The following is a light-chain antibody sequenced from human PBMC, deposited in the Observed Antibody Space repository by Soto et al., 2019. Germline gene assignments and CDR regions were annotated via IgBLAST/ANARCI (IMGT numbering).Light chain of an antibody. CDR1: QTINSW. J-gene: IGKJ1*01. V-gene: IGKV1-5*01. Sequence: DIQMTQSPSTLSASVGDRVTITCRASQTINSWLAWYQQKPGKAPKVLIFDASSLKTGVPSRFGGSGSGTEFTLTISNLQPDDFATYYCQQYDSYSSGPFGQGTKVDI. CDR2: DAS. CDR3: QQYDSYSSGP.